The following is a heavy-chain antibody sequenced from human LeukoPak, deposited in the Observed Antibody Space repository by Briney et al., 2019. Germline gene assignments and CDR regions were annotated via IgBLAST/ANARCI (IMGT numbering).Heavy chain of an antibody. CDR1: GFTFSSQW. V-gene: IGHV3-7*01. CDR2: VNQGGTEK. J-gene: IGHJ4*02. D-gene: IGHD2-15*01. CDR3: ARLSGGLRYYFDY. Sequence: GGSLRLSCVASGFTFSSQWIGWVRQAPGKGLEWVANVNQGGTEKFYVDSVKGRFTISRDNAENSLYLQMNSLRAEDTAVYYCARLSGGLRYYFDYWGQGTLVTVSS.